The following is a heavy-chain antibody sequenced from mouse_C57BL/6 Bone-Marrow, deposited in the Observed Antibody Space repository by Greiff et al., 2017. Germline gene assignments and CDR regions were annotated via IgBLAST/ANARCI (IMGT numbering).Heavy chain of an antibody. J-gene: IGHJ3*01. D-gene: IGHD3-3*01. CDR1: GFTFSSYA. Sequence: EVKLVESGGGLVKPGGSLKLSCAASGFTFSSYAMSWVRQTPEKRLEWVATISDGGSYTYYPDNVKGRFTISRDNAKNNLYLQMSHLKSEDTAMYYCARDSPLLGDSPFAYWGQGTLVTVSA. CDR2: ISDGGSYT. V-gene: IGHV5-4*01. CDR3: ARDSPLLGDSPFAY.